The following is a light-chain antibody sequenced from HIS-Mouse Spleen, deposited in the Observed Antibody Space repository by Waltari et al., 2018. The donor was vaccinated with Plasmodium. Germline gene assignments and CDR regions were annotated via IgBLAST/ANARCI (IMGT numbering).Light chain of an antibody. Sequence: EIVLTQSPAPLSLSPGESATLSCRASQSVSSYLAWYQQKPGQAPRLLIYDASNRATGIPARFSGSGSGTDFTLTISSLEPEDFAVYYCQQRSNWPRVLTFGGGTKVEIK. V-gene: IGKV3-11*01. CDR1: QSVSSY. CDR3: QQRSNWPRVLT. J-gene: IGKJ4*01. CDR2: DAS.